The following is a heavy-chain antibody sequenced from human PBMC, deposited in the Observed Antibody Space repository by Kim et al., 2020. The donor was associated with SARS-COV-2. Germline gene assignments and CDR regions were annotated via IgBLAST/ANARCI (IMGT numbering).Heavy chain of an antibody. J-gene: IGHJ3*02. Sequence: AQKFQGRVTITADKSTSTAYMGLSSLRSEDTAVYYCAGNHDYGDYHAFDIWGQGTMVTVSS. V-gene: IGHV1-69*02. D-gene: IGHD4-17*01. CDR3: AGNHDYGDYHAFDI.